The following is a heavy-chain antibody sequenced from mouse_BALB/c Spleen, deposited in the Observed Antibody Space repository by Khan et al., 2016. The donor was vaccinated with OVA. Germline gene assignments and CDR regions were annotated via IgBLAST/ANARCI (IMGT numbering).Heavy chain of an antibody. V-gene: IGHV3-2*02. CDR2: INYSGST. CDR1: GYSITSDYA. J-gene: IGHJ4*01. Sequence: VQLKESGPGLVNPSQSLSLTCTVTGYSITSDYAWNWIRQFPGNKLEWMGYINYSGSTNYNPALKSRISITRYTSKNQFFLQLNSVTTEDTATYYCARYGSRYNYAMDYWGQGTSVTVSS. CDR3: ARYGSRYNYAMDY. D-gene: IGHD2-2*01.